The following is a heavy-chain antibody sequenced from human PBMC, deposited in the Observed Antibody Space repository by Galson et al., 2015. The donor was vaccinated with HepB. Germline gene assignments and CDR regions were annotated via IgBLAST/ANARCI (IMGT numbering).Heavy chain of an antibody. D-gene: IGHD3-10*01. CDR1: GFTFSSYW. J-gene: IGHJ6*02. V-gene: IGHV3-74*01. Sequence: SLRLSCAASGFTFSSYWMHWVRQAPGKGLVWVSRINSDGSSTSYAGSVKGRFTISRDNAKNTLYLQMNSLRAVDTAVYYCAARLLHSGGMDVWGQGTTVTVSS. CDR2: INSDGSST. CDR3: AARLLHSGGMDV.